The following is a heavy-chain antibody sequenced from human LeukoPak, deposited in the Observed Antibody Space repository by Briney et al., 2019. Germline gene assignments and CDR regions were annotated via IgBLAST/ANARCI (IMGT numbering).Heavy chain of an antibody. D-gene: IGHD3-22*01. CDR2: TYYSGST. Sequence: KPSETLSLTCTVSGGSISSSSYYWSWIRQPPGKGLEWIGYTYYSGSTNYNPSLKSRVTISVDTSKNQFSLKLSSVTAADTAVYYCARDRKRYYYDSSGYPFVSWFDPWGQGTLVTVSS. CDR3: ARDRKRYYYDSSGYPFVSWFDP. J-gene: IGHJ5*02. CDR1: GGSISSSSYY. V-gene: IGHV4-61*01.